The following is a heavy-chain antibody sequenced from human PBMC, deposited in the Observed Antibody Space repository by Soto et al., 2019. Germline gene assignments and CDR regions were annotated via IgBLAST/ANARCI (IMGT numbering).Heavy chain of an antibody. CDR3: ARDLTVKSIFGGNYYYYDIDV. V-gene: IGHV1-18*04. CDR2: ISAYNGNT. D-gene: IGHD3-3*01. J-gene: IGHJ6*02. CDR1: GYTFTSYG. Sequence: ASVKVSCKASGYTFTSYGISWVRQAPGQGLEWMGWISAYNGNTNYAQKLQGRVTMTTDTSTSTAYMELRSLRSDDTAVYYCARDLTVKSIFGGNYYYYDIDVWGQGTRVTVSS.